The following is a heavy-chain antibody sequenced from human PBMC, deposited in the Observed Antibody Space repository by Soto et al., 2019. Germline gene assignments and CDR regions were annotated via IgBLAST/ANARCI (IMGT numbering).Heavy chain of an antibody. CDR3: ARITASGYDFPYYYGMDV. J-gene: IGHJ6*02. CDR2: IDWDDDK. Sequence: SGPTLVNPTQTLTLTCTFSGFSLSTSGMCVSWIRQPPGKALEWLALIDWDDDKYYSTSLKTRLTISKDTSKNQVVLTMTNMDPVDTATYYCARITASGYDFPYYYGMDVWGQGTTVTVSS. CDR1: GFSLSTSGMC. D-gene: IGHD5-12*01. V-gene: IGHV2-70*01.